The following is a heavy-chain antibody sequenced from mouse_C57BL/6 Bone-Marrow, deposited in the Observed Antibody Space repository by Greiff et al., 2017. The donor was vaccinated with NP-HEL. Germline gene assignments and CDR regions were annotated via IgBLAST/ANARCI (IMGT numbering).Heavy chain of an antibody. CDR3: ARYGAYYYGSSWYLDV. CDR2: IHPNSGST. D-gene: IGHD1-1*01. CDR1: GYTFTSYW. Sequence: QVQLQQPGAELVKPGASVKLSCKASGYTFTSYWMHWVKQRPGQGLEWIGMIHPNSGSTNYNEKFKSKATLTVDKSSSTAYMQLSSLTSEDSAVYYFARYGAYYYGSSWYLDVGGTGTTVTVSS. J-gene: IGHJ1*03. V-gene: IGHV1-64*01.